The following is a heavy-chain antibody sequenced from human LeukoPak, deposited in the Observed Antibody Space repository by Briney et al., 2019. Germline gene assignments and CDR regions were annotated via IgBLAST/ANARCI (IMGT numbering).Heavy chain of an antibody. J-gene: IGHJ3*01. Sequence: GGSLRLSCAASGFTFSNYWMSWVRQAPGKGLEWVANINPDGSGKNYVDSVKGRFTISRDNAKNSMYLGTNSQRGQDPAFKCYGADALKCGADAFDVWGHGTVVTVSS. CDR2: INPDGSGK. V-gene: IGHV3-7*01. D-gene: IGHD4/OR15-4a*01. CDR3: GADALKCGADAFDV. CDR1: GFTFSNYW.